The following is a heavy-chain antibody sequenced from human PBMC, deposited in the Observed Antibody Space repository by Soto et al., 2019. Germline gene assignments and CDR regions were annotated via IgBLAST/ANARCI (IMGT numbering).Heavy chain of an antibody. D-gene: IGHD3-22*01. CDR1: GGSISSGDYY. CDR3: ARDPSGYYFDY. Sequence: QVQLQESGPGLVKPSQTLSLTCTVSGGSISSGDYYWSWIRQPPGKGLGWFGYIYYSGSTYYNPSLKSRFTLSVDTYKSQFSLKLSSVTAADTAVYYCARDPSGYYFDYWGQGTLVTVS. V-gene: IGHV4-30-4*01. J-gene: IGHJ4*02. CDR2: IYYSGST.